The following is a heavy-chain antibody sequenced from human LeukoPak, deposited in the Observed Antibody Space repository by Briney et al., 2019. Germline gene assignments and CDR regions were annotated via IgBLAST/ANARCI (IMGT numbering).Heavy chain of an antibody. Sequence: ASVKVSCKASGYTFTGYYMHWVRQARGQELEWMGWINPNSGGTKYAQKFQGRVTVTRDTSINTVYMQLGNLTSDDTAVYYCARERIVVVTLSDAIDIWGQGTMVTVSS. J-gene: IGHJ3*02. V-gene: IGHV1-2*02. CDR1: GYTFTGYY. D-gene: IGHD2-21*02. CDR3: ARERIVVVTLSDAIDI. CDR2: INPNSGGT.